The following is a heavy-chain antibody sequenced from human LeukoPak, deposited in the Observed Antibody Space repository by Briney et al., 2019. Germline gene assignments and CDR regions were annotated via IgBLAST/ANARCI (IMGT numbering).Heavy chain of an antibody. CDR3: ARGAYSSGWYGLDY. D-gene: IGHD6-19*01. CDR2: IGTAGDP. Sequence: GGFLRLSCAASGFTFSDSDMHWVRQATGKGLEWVSAIGTAGDPYYPGSVKGRFTISRENAKYSFYLQMNSLRAGDTAVYYCARGAYSSGWYGLDYWGQGTLVTVSS. J-gene: IGHJ4*02. CDR1: GFTFSDSD. V-gene: IGHV3-13*05.